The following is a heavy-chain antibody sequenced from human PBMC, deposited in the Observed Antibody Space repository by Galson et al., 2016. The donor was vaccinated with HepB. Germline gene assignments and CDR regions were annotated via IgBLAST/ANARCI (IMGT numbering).Heavy chain of an antibody. Sequence: SLRLSCAASGFSFSNAWMNWVRQAPGKGLEWVGRIKRKTDGGTTDYAAPVKGSFIISRDDSKNTLYLQMNSLKTEDTAVYYCTTDGLLRYFDWLSSASDYWGQGTLVTVSS. CDR1: GFSFSNAW. J-gene: IGHJ4*02. D-gene: IGHD3-9*01. CDR2: IKRKTDGGTT. CDR3: TTDGLLRYFDWLSSASDY. V-gene: IGHV3-15*07.